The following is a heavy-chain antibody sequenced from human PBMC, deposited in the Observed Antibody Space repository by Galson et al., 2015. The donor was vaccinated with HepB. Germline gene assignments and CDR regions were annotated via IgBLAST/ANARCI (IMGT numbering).Heavy chain of an antibody. CDR3: AKGSGSGDMVTTFPYDH. J-gene: IGHJ4*02. Sequence: SLRLSCAASGFLFDDYAMHWVRQRPGKGLEWVSGISWNSGNILYADSVKGRFTISRDNAKNSLYLQMKSLRVEDTALYYCAKGSGSGDMVTTFPYDHWGQGTLVTVSS. V-gene: IGHV3-9*01. CDR1: GFLFDDYA. CDR2: ISWNSGNI. D-gene: IGHD2-15*01.